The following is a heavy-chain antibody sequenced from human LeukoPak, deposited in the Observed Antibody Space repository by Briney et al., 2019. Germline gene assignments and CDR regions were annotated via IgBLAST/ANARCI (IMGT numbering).Heavy chain of an antibody. Sequence: GGYLRLSCAASGFTFYDNGMSRVRQAPGKGLEWVSGINWNGGSTGYADSVKGRFTISRDNAKNSLYLQMNSLRAEDTALYYCARDYFGSPSALDYWGQGTLVTVSS. CDR3: ARDYFGSPSALDY. CDR1: GFTFYDNG. J-gene: IGHJ4*02. V-gene: IGHV3-20*04. D-gene: IGHD1-26*01. CDR2: INWNGGST.